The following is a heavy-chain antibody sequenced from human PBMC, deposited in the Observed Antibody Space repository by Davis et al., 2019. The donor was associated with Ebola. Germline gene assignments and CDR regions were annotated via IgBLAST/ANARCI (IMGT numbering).Heavy chain of an antibody. CDR1: GGTFSSYA. Sequence: AASVKVSCKASGGTFSSYAISWVRQAPGQGLEWMGGIIPIFGTANYAQKFQGRVTITADKSTSTAYMELSSLRSEDTAVYYCARESLYDAFDIWGQGTMVTVSS. CDR2: IIPIFGTA. V-gene: IGHV1-69*06. CDR3: ARESLYDAFDI. J-gene: IGHJ3*02.